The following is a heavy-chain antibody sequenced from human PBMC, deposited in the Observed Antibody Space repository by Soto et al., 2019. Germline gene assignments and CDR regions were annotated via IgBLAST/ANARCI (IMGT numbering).Heavy chain of an antibody. Sequence: SETLSLTCTVSNGSVSSGTYSWSWVRQPPGKGLEWIGYIYYSRTTYYTPSLKSRLTMSMDRANDHFSLNLTSVTAADTAVCFCARGHYYYGMDVWGQGITVTVSS. CDR3: ARGHYYYGMDV. V-gene: IGHV4-30-2*01. J-gene: IGHJ6*02. CDR2: IYYSRTT. CDR1: NGSVSSGTYS.